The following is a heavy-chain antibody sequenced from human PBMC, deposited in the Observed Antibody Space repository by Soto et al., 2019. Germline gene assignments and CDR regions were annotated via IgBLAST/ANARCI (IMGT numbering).Heavy chain of an antibody. Sequence: QITLKESGPTLVKPTQTLTLTCTFSGFSLSTSGVGVGWIRQPPGKALEWLALIYWDDDKRYSRSLKSRLTNTKDTAKNQVVLTRTQMEPVDTATYYCAHSSAARSIGDYWGQGTLVPVSS. J-gene: IGHJ4*02. V-gene: IGHV2-5*02. CDR1: GFSLSTSGVG. CDR3: AHSSAARSIGDY. D-gene: IGHD6-6*01. CDR2: IYWDDDK.